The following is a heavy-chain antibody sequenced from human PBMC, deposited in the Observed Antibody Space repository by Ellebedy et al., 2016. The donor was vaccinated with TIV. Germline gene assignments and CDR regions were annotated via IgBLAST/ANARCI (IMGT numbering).Heavy chain of an antibody. Sequence: GESLKISCAASGFTFSSYPMNWVRQAPGTGLEWVSAISDTGGSTYYADSVKGRFTISRDNSKNTLYLQMNSLRAEDTAVYFCGTVATTFDYWGQGTLVTVSS. D-gene: IGHD5-24*01. V-gene: IGHV3-23*01. CDR1: GFTFSSYP. CDR2: ISDTGGST. J-gene: IGHJ4*02. CDR3: GTVATTFDY.